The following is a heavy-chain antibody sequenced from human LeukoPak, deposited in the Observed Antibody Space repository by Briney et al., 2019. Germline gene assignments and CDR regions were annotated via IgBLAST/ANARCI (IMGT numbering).Heavy chain of an antibody. CDR2: IKQDGSEK. J-gene: IGHJ6*02. CDR3: ARDLMGYCSSTSCRGYYYYYGMDV. D-gene: IGHD2-2*01. V-gene: IGHV3-7*05. CDR1: GFTFKNYW. Sequence: GGSLRLSCAASGFTFKNYWMSWVRQAPGKGLEWVANIKQDGSEKYYVDSVKGRFTISGDNAKNSLYLQMNSLRAEDTAVYYCARDLMGYCSSTSCRGYYYYYGMDVWGQGTTVTVSS.